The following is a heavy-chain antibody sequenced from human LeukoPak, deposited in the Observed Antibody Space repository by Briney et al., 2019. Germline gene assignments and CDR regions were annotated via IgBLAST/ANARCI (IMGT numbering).Heavy chain of an antibody. J-gene: IGHJ6*02. CDR3: ARQYYYDTTYGMDV. D-gene: IGHD3-22*01. CDR1: GGSISSYY. Sequence: SETLPLTCTVSGGSISSYYWSWIRQPPGKGLEWIGYIYYSGSTNYNPSLKSRVTISVDTSKNQFSLKLSSVTAADTAVYYCARQYYYDTTYGMDVWGQGTTVTVSS. CDR2: IYYSGST. V-gene: IGHV4-59*08.